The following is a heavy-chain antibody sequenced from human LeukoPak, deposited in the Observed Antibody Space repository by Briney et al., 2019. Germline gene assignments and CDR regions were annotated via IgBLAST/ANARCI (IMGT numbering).Heavy chain of an antibody. CDR3: AGLGYTDRYYYGMDV. D-gene: IGHD2-15*01. J-gene: IGHJ6*04. V-gene: IGHV4-30-4*01. CDR1: GASISSGDYY. Sequence: SQTLSLTCTVSGASISSGDYYWSWIRQPPGKGLEWIGYIYYSGSTYYNPSLKSRVTISVDTSKNQFSLKLSSVTAADTAVYYCAGLGYTDRYYYGMDVWGKGTTVTVSS. CDR2: IYYSGST.